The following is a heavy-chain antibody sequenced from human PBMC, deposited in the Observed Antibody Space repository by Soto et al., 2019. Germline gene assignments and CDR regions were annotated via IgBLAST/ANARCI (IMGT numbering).Heavy chain of an antibody. J-gene: IGHJ4*02. CDR3: SRSGYNWPLEH. Sequence: GGSLRLSCAVSGFTFSDYYMSWVRQAPGKGLEWVSYITGTSNDAHYADSVKGRFTISRDNAKNSLYLQMNSLRAEDTAVYYCSRSGYNWPLEHCGQGTLVTVSS. CDR1: GFTFSDYY. D-gene: IGHD1-20*01. CDR2: ITGTSNDA. V-gene: IGHV3-11*06.